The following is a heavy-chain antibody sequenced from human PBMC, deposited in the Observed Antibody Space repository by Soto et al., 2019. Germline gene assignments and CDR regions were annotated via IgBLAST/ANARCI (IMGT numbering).Heavy chain of an antibody. J-gene: IGHJ4*02. CDR3: AKDRHLGELSLYPWGNFDY. Sequence: PGGSLRLSCAASGFTFSSYAMSWVRQAPGKGLEWVSAISGSGGSTYYADSVKGRFTISRDNSKNTLYLQMNSLRAEDTAVYYCAKDRHLGELSLYPWGNFDYWGQGTLVTVSS. CDR1: GFTFSSYA. CDR2: ISGSGGST. D-gene: IGHD3-16*02. V-gene: IGHV3-23*01.